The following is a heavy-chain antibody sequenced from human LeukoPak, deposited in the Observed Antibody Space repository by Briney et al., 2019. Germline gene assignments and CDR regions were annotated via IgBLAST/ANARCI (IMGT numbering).Heavy chain of an antibody. V-gene: IGHV3-23*01. Sequence: PGGSLRLSCAVSGITLSNYGMSWVRQAPGKGLEWVAGISDGGGSRNYADSVKGRFTISRDNPKNTLYLQMNSLRADDTAVYFCAKRGVVIRAVIIVGFHKEAYYFDYWGQGALVTVSS. CDR3: AKRGVVIRAVIIVGFHKEAYYFDY. D-gene: IGHD3-10*01. J-gene: IGHJ4*02. CDR2: ISDGGGSR. CDR1: GITLSNYG.